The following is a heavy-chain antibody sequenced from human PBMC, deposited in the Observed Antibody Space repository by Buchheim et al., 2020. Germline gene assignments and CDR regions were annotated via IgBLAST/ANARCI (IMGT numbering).Heavy chain of an antibody. CDR2: IYHGGVT. CDR1: GASISHSNA. D-gene: IGHD3-16*01. J-gene: IGHJ5*02. V-gene: IGHV4-4*02. Sequence: QVQLQESGPGLVKASGTLSLTCAVSGASISHSNAWTWVRQSPGRGLEWIGEIYHGGVTNYNPSFKSRVSISGDKSKNYFSLRLTSVTAADTAVYYCARDTDTSWQGGIDPWGPGTL. CDR3: ARDTDTSWQGGIDP.